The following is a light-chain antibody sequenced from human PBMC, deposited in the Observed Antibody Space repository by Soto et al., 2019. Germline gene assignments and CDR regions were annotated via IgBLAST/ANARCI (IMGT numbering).Light chain of an antibody. V-gene: IGLV1-47*01. CDR2: RNS. CDR3: AAWDDSLSGVV. CDR1: SSNFGSNY. J-gene: IGLJ2*01. Sequence: QSVLTQPPSASGTPGRRVTTPGSGSSSNFGSNYVSCYQQLPGPVPHLFIFRNSERPPGVPDRFSGSKSGPSASLATSGLRSEDEADYYCAAWDDSLSGVVFGGGTKLTVL.